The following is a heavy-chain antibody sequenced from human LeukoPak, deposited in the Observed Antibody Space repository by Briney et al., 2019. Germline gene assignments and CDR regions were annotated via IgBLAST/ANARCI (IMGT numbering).Heavy chain of an antibody. CDR1: GFTFSTHW. CDR2: INQDGSEQ. J-gene: IGHJ3*02. V-gene: IGHV3-7*03. Sequence: GGSLRLSCAASGFTFSTHWVNWVRQAPGKGLEWVANINQDGSEQDYLDSMKGRLTISRDNTRNSVYLEMNSLRAEDTAVYYCVQEGPRGLAFDIWGQGTKVTVSS. CDR3: VQEGPRGLAFDI.